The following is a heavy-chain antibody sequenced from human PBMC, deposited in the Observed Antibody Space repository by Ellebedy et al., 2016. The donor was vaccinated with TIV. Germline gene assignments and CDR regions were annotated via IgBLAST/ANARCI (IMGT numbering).Heavy chain of an antibody. CDR1: GYSFTTYA. CDR2: INAGNGNT. Sequence: AASVKVSCKASGYSFTTYAMHWVRQAPGQRLEWMGWINAGNGNTKYSQKFQGRVTITRDTFASTAYMQLSSLRSEDTAVYYCAREVIGVDGIQPNYDSWGQGSLVTVSS. CDR3: AREVIGVDGIQPNYDS. D-gene: IGHD6-13*01. J-gene: IGHJ4*02. V-gene: IGHV1-3*01.